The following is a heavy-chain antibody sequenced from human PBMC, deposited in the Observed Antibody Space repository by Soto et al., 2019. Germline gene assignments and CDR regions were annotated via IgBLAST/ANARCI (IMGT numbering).Heavy chain of an antibody. CDR1: GFSLSNARMG. D-gene: IGHD5-18*01. V-gene: IGHV2-26*01. CDR3: ARTDTAMVYGMDV. CDR2: IFSNDEK. J-gene: IGHJ6*02. Sequence: SGPTLVNPTETLTLTCTVSGFSLSNARMGVSWIRQPPGKALEWLAHIFSNDEKSYSTSLKSRLTISKDTSKSQVVLTMTNMDPVDTATYYCARTDTAMVYGMDVWGQGTTVTVS.